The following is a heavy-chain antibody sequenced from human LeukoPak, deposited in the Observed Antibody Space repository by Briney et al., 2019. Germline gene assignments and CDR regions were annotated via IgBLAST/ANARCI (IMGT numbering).Heavy chain of an antibody. Sequence: SETLSLTCSVSGVSMNSHSLNWTRQPPGKGLEWIEFISGSGSTNYNPSLMSRVTMSLETSKGQFSLKLRSVTAADTAVYYCAVSPNQDFYDYWGQGTLVTVSS. CDR2: ISGSGST. CDR1: GVSMNSHS. J-gene: IGHJ4*02. CDR3: AVSPNQDFYDY. V-gene: IGHV4-4*09.